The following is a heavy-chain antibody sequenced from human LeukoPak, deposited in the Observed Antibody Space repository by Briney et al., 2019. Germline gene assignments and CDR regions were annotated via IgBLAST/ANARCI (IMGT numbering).Heavy chain of an antibody. CDR1: GYTFTSYG. D-gene: IGHD3-22*01. J-gene: IGHJ3*02. Sequence: GASVKVSCKASGYTFTSYGISWVRQAPGQGLEWMGWISACNGNTNYAQKLQGRVTMTTDTSTSTAYMELRSLRSDDTAVYYCARDGITMIVVVISDAFDIWGQGTMVTVSS. CDR3: ARDGITMIVVVISDAFDI. V-gene: IGHV1-18*01. CDR2: ISACNGNT.